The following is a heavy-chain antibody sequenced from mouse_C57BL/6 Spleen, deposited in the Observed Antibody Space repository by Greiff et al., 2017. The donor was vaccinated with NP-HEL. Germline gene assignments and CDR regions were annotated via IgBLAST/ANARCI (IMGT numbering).Heavy chain of an antibody. J-gene: IGHJ4*01. CDR3: ARELHAMDY. CDR2: ISSGRSTI. V-gene: IGHV5-17*01. CDR1: GFTFSDYG. Sequence: DVKLVESGGGLVKPGGSLKLSCAASGFTFSDYGMHWVRQAPEKGLEWVAYISSGRSTIYYADTEKGRFTIARDNAKNTLFLQMTSLRSEDTAMYYCARELHAMDYWGQGTSVTVSS.